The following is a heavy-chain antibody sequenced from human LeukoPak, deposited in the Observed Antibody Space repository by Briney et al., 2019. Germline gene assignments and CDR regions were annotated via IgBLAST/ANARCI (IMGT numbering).Heavy chain of an antibody. CDR2: ISYDGSNK. Sequence: GGSLRLSCAASGFTFSSYAMHWVRQAPGKGLEWAAVISYDGSNKYYADSVKGRFTISRDNSKNTLYLQMNSLRAEDTAVYYCARDPLWFGELLPYYFDYWGQGTLVTVSS. D-gene: IGHD3-10*01. CDR3: ARDPLWFGELLPYYFDY. CDR1: GFTFSSYA. J-gene: IGHJ4*02. V-gene: IGHV3-30-3*01.